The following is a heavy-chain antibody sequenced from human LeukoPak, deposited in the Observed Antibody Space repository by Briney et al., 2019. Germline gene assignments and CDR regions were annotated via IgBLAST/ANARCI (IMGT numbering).Heavy chain of an antibody. J-gene: IGHJ4*02. CDR1: EFSVGSNY. CDR2: IYSGGST. CDR3: ARDQSPYY. V-gene: IGHV3-66*01. Sequence: PGGSLRLSCAASEFSVGSNYMTWVRQAPGKGLEWVSLIYSGGSTYYADSVEGRFTISRDNSKNALYLQMNSLRAEDTAVYYCARDQSPYYWGQGTLVTVSS.